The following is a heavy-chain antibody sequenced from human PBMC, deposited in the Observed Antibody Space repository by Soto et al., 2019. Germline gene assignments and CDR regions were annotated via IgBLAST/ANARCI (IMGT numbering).Heavy chain of an antibody. CDR3: ARDQGYCGGDCYYSYFDY. CDR2: ISYDGSNK. V-gene: IGHV3-30-3*01. D-gene: IGHD2-21*02. Sequence: AGGSLRLSCAASGFTFSSYAMHWVRQAPGKGLEWVAVISYDGSNKYYADSVKGRFTISRDNSKNTLYLQMNSLRAEDTAVYYCARDQGYCGGDCYYSYFDYWGQGTLVTVSS. CDR1: GFTFSSYA. J-gene: IGHJ4*02.